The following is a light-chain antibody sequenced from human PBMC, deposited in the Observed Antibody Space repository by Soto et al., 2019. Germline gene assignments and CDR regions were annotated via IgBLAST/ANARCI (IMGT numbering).Light chain of an antibody. J-gene: IGKJ3*01. CDR3: QQYAATPRT. CDR2: GAS. V-gene: IGKV3-20*01. Sequence: EIVLTQSPGTLSLSPGERATLSCRASQSVSSSYLAWYQQKPGQAPRLLIYGASSRATGIPDRFSGSGSGTDLTLTISRLEPEDFAVYYCQQYAATPRTFGPGTKVDIK. CDR1: QSVSSSY.